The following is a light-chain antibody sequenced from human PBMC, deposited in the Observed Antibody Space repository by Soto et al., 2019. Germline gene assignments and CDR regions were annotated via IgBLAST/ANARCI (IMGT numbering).Light chain of an antibody. J-gene: IGKJ1*01. CDR2: GPS. Sequence: EIVLTQSPGTLSLSPGERATLSCRASQSVSSSYLAWYQQKPGQAPRLLIYGPSTRATGIPDRFSGSGSGTDFSLTISRLEPEDFAVYYCQQYGRSPGTFGQGTKVEIK. V-gene: IGKV3-20*01. CDR1: QSVSSSY. CDR3: QQYGRSPGT.